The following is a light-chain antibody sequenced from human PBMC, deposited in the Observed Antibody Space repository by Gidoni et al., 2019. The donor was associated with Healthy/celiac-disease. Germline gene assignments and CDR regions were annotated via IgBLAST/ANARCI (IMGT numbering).Light chain of an antibody. CDR1: QGISSA. CDR3: QQFNNYPVT. CDR2: DAS. V-gene: IGKV1D-13*01. J-gene: IGKJ5*01. Sequence: AIQLTQSPTSLSASVGDRVTITCRASQGISSALAWYQQKPGKAPKLLIYDASSLESGVPSRFSGSGSGTDFTLTISSLQPEDFATYYCQQFNNYPVTFGQGTRLEIK.